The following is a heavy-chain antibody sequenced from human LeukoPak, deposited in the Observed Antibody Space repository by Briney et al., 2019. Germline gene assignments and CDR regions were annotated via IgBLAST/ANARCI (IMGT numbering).Heavy chain of an antibody. J-gene: IGHJ3*02. D-gene: IGHD6-19*01. V-gene: IGHV1-8*01. CDR3: ARGVGSGWYSRHGFDI. Sequence: ASVKVSCKASGYTFTSYDINWVRQATGQGLEWMGWMNPNSGNTGYAQKFQGRVTMTRNTSISTAYMELSSLRSEDTAVYYCARGVGSGWYSRHGFDIWGQGTMVTVSS. CDR1: GYTFTSYD. CDR2: MNPNSGNT.